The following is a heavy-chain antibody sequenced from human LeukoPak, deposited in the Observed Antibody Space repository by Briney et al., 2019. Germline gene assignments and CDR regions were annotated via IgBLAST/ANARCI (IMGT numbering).Heavy chain of an antibody. J-gene: IGHJ4*02. Sequence: GESLKISCKASGHSFTDYWIGWVRQMPGKGLEWMGIIYPGDSDTRYSPSFQGQVTISADKSISTAYLQWSSLKASDTAMYYCARPYCSGGSCYGVYYFDYWGQGTLVTVSS. CDR3: ARPYCSGGSCYGVYYFDY. V-gene: IGHV5-51*01. CDR1: GHSFTDYW. D-gene: IGHD2-15*01. CDR2: IYPGDSDT.